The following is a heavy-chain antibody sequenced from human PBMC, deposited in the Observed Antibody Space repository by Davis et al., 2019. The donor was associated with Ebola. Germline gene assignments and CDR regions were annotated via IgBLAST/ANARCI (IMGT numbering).Heavy chain of an antibody. CDR2: IDPSGGGT. V-gene: IGHV1-46*01. D-gene: IGHD6-13*01. CDR1: GYTFSRSY. CDR3: ARGPGIAAAGEV. J-gene: IGHJ4*02. Sequence: AASVKVSCKASGYTFSRSYMHWVRQAPGQGLDWMGIIDPSGGGTNYAQKFQGRVTMTRDTSISTAYMELSRLRSDDTAVYYCARGPGIAAAGEVWGQGTLVTVSS.